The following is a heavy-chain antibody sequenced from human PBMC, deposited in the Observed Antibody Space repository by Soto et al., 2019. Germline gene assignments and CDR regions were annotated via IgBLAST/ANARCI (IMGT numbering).Heavy chain of an antibody. Sequence: QVQLQESGPGLVKPSQTLSLTCTVSGGSISSGDYYWSWIRQPPGKGLEWIGYIYYSGSTYYNPSLKSRVTIAVDTSKNQFSLKLSSVTAADTAVYYCARGPHCSGSSCYWGESNWFDPWGQGTLVTVSS. J-gene: IGHJ5*02. CDR1: GGSISSGDYY. CDR2: IYYSGST. CDR3: ARGPHCSGSSCYWGESNWFDP. V-gene: IGHV4-30-4*01. D-gene: IGHD2-15*01.